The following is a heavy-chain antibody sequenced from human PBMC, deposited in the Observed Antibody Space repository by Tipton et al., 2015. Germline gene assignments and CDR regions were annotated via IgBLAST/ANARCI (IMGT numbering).Heavy chain of an antibody. V-gene: IGHV3-33*01. D-gene: IGHD3-10*02. CDR3: ARGPITVSGAGRGLDI. J-gene: IGHJ6*02. Sequence: SLRLSCAASGFPFYNYNIHWVRQAPGGGLEWVSIIWFDGRVEGYADSVKGRFTISRDNSNSTLFLDMSSLRAEDTGVYYCARGPITVSGAGRGLDIWGQGTTVTVSS. CDR2: IWFDGRVE. CDR1: GFPFYNYN.